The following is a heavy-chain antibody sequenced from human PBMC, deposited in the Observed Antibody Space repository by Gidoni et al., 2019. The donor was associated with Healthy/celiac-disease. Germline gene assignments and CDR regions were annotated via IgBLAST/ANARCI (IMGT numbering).Heavy chain of an antibody. V-gene: IGHV4-39*01. Sequence: QLQLQESGPGLVKPSETLSLTCTVSGGSISSSSYYWGWIRQPPGKGLEWIGSIYYSGSTYYNPSLKSRVTISVDTSKNQFSLKLSSVTAADTAVYYCARHLDYGSGSFDYWGQGTLVTVSS. CDR3: ARHLDYGSGSFDY. J-gene: IGHJ4*02. D-gene: IGHD3-10*01. CDR2: IYYSGST. CDR1: GGSISSSSYY.